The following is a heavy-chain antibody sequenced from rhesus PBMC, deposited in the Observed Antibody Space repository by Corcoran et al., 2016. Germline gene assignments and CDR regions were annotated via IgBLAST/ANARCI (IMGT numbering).Heavy chain of an antibody. CDR1: GGSITGYHT. D-gene: IGHD2-39*02. Sequence: QVQLQESGPGLVKPSETLSLTCTVSGGSITGYHTWTWIRQAPGKGLEWIGAVYGNRASTNYNHSLKSRVTSSKDTSKNQFSLRLTSVTAADTAVYYCARQGYTDHLGGLDSWGQGVVVTVSS. V-gene: IGHV4-143*01. J-gene: IGHJ6*01. CDR2: VYGNRAST. CDR3: ARQGYTDHLGGLDS.